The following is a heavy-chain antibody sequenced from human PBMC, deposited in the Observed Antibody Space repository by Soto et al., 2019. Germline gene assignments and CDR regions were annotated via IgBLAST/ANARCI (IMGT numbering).Heavy chain of an antibody. D-gene: IGHD6-13*01. CDR3: ARPRGGGASWSYYNYYMDV. V-gene: IGHV4-39*01. J-gene: IGHJ6*03. CDR2: IFNSGNT. CDR1: GDSMTSRSYY. Sequence: QVQLQESGPGLVKPSETLSLTCTVSGDSMTSRSYYWGWIRQPPGKGLEWIGTIFNSGNTYYNPSLKSRVTISIDTSKSQFSLRLNSVTAADSGVYYCARPRGGGASWSYYNYYMDVWGKGTTVTVSS.